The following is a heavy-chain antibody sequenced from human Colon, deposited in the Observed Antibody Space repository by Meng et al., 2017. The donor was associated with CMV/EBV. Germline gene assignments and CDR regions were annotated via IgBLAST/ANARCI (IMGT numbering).Heavy chain of an antibody. CDR3: AKGYTYDFSGMDV. V-gene: IGHV1-2*02. D-gene: IGHD3/OR15-3a*01. CDR2: INPNSGGT. J-gene: IGHJ6*02. CDR1: GYTFTGYY. Sequence: VKVSCKASGYTFTGYYIHWVRQAPGQGLEWMGWINPNSGGTNYAQKFQGRVTMTGDTSITTAFMDLRRLRSDDTAVYYCAKGYTYDFSGMDVWGQGTTVTVSS.